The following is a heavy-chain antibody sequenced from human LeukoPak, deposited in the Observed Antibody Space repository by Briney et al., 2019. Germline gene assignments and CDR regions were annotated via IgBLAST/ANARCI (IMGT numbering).Heavy chain of an antibody. Sequence: ASVKVSCKASGYTFTSYGISWVRQAPGQGLEWMGWISAYNGNTNYAQKLQGRVTMTTDTSTGTAYMELRSLRSDDTAVYYCARNVHYYDSSGYYPTGPYYFDYWGQGTLVTVSS. V-gene: IGHV1-18*01. CDR3: ARNVHYYDSSGYYPTGPYYFDY. D-gene: IGHD3-22*01. CDR2: ISAYNGNT. J-gene: IGHJ4*02. CDR1: GYTFTSYG.